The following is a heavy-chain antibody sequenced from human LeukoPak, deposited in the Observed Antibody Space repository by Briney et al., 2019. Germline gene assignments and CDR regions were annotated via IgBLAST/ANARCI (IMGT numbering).Heavy chain of an antibody. D-gene: IGHD4-17*01. J-gene: IGHJ4*02. CDR2: ISSSSSYI. Sequence: PGGSLRLSCAASGFTFSSYAMNWVRQAPGKGLEWVSSISSSSSYIYYADSVKGRFTISRDNAKNSLYLQMNSLRAEDTAVYYCARDDYGDFLPLDYWGQGTLVTVSS. CDR3: ARDDYGDFLPLDY. CDR1: GFTFSSYA. V-gene: IGHV3-21*01.